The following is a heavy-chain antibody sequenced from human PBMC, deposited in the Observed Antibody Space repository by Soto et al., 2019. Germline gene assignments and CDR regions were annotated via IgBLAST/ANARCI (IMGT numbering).Heavy chain of an antibody. J-gene: IGHJ6*03. Sequence: PGESLKISCKGSGYSFTSYWIGWVRQMPGKGLEWMGIIYPGDSDTRYSPSFQGQVTISADKSISTAYLQWSSLKASDTAMYYCAWHETQLVANHYYYYYYMDVWGKGTTVTVSS. CDR3: AWHETQLVANHYYYYYYMDV. CDR2: IYPGDSDT. V-gene: IGHV5-51*01. CDR1: GYSFTSYW. D-gene: IGHD6-13*01.